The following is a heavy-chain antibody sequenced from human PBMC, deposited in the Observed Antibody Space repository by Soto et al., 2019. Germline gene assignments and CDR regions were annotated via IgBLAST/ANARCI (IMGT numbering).Heavy chain of an antibody. CDR1: GFTFSSYA. CDR3: AKGPLMVYAIPDYFDY. Sequence: GGSLRLSCAASGFTFSSYAMSWVRQAPGKGLEWVSAISGSGGSTYYADSVKGRFTISRDNSKNTLYLQMNSLRAEDTAVYYCAKGPLMVYAIPDYFDYWGQGTLVTVSS. CDR2: ISGSGGST. J-gene: IGHJ4*02. D-gene: IGHD2-8*01. V-gene: IGHV3-23*01.